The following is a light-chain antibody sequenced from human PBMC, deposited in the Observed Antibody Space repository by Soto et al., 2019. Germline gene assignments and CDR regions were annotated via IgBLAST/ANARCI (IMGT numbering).Light chain of an antibody. V-gene: IGLV2-14*03. Sequence: QSALTQPASVSGSPGQSITISCTGTSSDVGGYSYVSWYQQHPGKAPKLMIYDVSDRPSGVSSRFSGSKSGNTASLTISVLQAEDEDDYYCSSYTSSSTVVFGGGTKLTVL. J-gene: IGLJ2*01. CDR1: SSDVGGYSY. CDR2: DVS. CDR3: SSYTSSSTVV.